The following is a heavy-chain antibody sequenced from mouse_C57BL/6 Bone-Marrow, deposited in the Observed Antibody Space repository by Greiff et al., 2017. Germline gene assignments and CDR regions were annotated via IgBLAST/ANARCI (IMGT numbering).Heavy chain of an antibody. V-gene: IGHV1-69*01. CDR1: GYTFTSYW. J-gene: IGHJ2*01. D-gene: IGHD3-3*01. CDR3: ARDGTGDY. CDR2: IDPSDSYT. Sequence: VQLQQPGAELVMPGASVKLSCKASGYTFTSYWMHWVKQRPGKGLEWIGEIDPSDSYTNYNQKFKGKSTLTVDKSSSTAYMQLSSLTSEDSAVYYCARDGTGDYWGQGTTLTVSS.